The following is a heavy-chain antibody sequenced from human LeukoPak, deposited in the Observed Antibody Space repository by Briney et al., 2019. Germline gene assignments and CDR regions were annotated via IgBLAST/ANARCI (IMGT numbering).Heavy chain of an antibody. V-gene: IGHV4-38-2*01. J-gene: IGHJ6*03. CDR3: ARTLDYYYYYMDV. CDR2: IYHSGST. D-gene: IGHD6-13*01. Sequence: SETLSLTCAVSGYSISSGYYWGWVRQPPGKGLEWIGSIYHSGSTYYDPPLKSRVTISVDTSKNQFSLKLSSVTAADTAVYYCARTLDYYYYYMDVWGKGTTVTVSS. CDR1: GYSISSGYY.